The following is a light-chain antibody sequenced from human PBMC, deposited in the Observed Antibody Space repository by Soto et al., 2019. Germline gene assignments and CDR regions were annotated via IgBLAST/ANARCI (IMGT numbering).Light chain of an antibody. V-gene: IGKV1-39*01. CDR3: QQSYSTLT. CDR2: AAS. CDR1: QSISSY. Sequence: DIPMTQSPSSLSACVGDRVTITCRASQSISSYLNWYQQKPGKAPKLLIYAASSLQSGVPSRFSGSGSGTDFTLTISSLQPEDFATYYCQQSYSTLTFGGGTKVEIK. J-gene: IGKJ4*01.